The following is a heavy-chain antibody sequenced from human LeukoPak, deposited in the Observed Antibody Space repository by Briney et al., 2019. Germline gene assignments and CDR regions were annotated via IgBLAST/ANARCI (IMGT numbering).Heavy chain of an antibody. CDR2: VYYSGST. J-gene: IGHJ5*02. D-gene: IGHD2-2*01. CDR3: ARDRALYCSDTSCYRVGQFDP. V-gene: IGHV4-39*07. Sequence: KPSETLSLTCTVSGGSISSGGYYWGWIRQPPGKGLEWFGSVYYSGSTYYSPSLKSRVSISVDTSKNQFSLKLSSVTAADTAVYYCARDRALYCSDTSCYRVGQFDPWGQGTLVTVSS. CDR1: GGSISSGGYY.